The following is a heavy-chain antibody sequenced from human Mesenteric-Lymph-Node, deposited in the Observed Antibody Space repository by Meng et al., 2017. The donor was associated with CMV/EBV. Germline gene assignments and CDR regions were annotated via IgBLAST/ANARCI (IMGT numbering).Heavy chain of an antibody. CDR2: ISSSSSTI. V-gene: IGHV3-48*04. Sequence: GESLKISCAASGFTFSSYSMNWVRQAPGKGLEWVSYISSSSSTIYYADSVKGRFTISRDNAKNSLYLQMNSLRAEDTAVYYCARGRYCSSTSCAKYYWGQGTLVTVSS. J-gene: IGHJ4*02. CDR3: ARGRYCSSTSCAKYY. D-gene: IGHD2-2*01. CDR1: GFTFSSYS.